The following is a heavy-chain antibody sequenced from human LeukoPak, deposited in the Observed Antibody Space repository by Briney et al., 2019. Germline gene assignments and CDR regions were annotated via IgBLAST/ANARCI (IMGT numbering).Heavy chain of an antibody. CDR1: GFTFSSYA. CDR2: ISGSGGST. V-gene: IGHV3-23*01. J-gene: IGHJ4*02. D-gene: IGHD6-13*01. CDR3: AKVAPPSPLSGSWYYFDY. Sequence: GGSLRLSCAASGFTFSSYAMSWVRQAPGKGLEWVSAISGSGGSTYYADSVKGRFTISRDNSKNTLYLQMNSLRAEDTAVYYCAKVAPPSPLSGSWYYFDYWGRGTLVTVSS.